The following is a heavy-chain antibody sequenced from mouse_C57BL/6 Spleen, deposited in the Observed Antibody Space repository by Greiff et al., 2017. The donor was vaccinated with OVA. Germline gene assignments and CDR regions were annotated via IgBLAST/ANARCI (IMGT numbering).Heavy chain of an antibody. Sequence: EVQLQESGPGLVKPSQSLSLTCSVTGYSITSGYYWNWIRQFPGNKLAWMGYISYDGSNNYNPSLKNRISITRDTSKNQFFLKLNSVTTEDTATYYCAPYDAWFAYWGQGTLVTVSA. CDR3: APYDAWFAY. CDR2: ISYDGSN. V-gene: IGHV3-6*01. CDR1: GYSITSGYY. D-gene: IGHD2-12*01. J-gene: IGHJ3*01.